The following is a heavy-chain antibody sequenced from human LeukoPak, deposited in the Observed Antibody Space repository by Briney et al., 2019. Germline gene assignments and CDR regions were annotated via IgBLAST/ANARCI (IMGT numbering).Heavy chain of an antibody. CDR1: GGSISSGDYY. V-gene: IGHV4-30-4*01. Sequence: SQTLSLTCTVSGGSISSGDYYWSWIRQPPGKGLEWIGYIYYSGSTYYNPSLKSRVTISVDTSKNQFSLKQSSVTAADKAVYCWARATYYDILTGYLPPAVPTNWFDPWGQGTLVTVSS. D-gene: IGHD3-9*01. CDR3: ARATYYDILTGYLPPAVPTNWFDP. J-gene: IGHJ5*02. CDR2: IYYSGST.